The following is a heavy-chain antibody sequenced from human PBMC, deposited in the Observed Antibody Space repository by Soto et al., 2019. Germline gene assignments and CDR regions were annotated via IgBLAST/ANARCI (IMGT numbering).Heavy chain of an antibody. J-gene: IGHJ4*02. CDR1: GYTFTSYG. D-gene: IGHD2-2*01. CDR3: ARELVPAAMLGDC. Sequence: ASVKVSCKASGYTFTSYGISWVRQAPGQGLEWMGWISAYNGNTNYAQKLQGRVTMTTDTSTSKAYMELRSLRSGDTAVYYCARELVPAAMLGDCWGQGTLVTVSS. V-gene: IGHV1-18*01. CDR2: ISAYNGNT.